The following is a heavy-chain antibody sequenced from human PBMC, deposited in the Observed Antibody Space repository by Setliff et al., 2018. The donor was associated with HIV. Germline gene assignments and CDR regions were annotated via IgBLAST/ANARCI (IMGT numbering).Heavy chain of an antibody. Sequence: KASETLSLTCAVSGGSISSGGYSWNWIRQPPGKGLEWIGYIYHSGSTFYNPSLKSRVTISVDRSKNQFSLELSSVTAADTAVYYCARDFLRSGYFDHWGQGKLVTVSS. J-gene: IGHJ4*02. CDR3: ARDFLRSGYFDH. V-gene: IGHV4-30-2*01. D-gene: IGHD4-17*01. CDR2: IYHSGST. CDR1: GGSISSGGYS.